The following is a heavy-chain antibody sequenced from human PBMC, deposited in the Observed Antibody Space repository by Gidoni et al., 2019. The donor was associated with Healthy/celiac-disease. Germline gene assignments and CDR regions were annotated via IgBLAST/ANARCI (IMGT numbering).Heavy chain of an antibody. V-gene: IGHV3-21*01. CDR3: ARVYYDSSGYYYARDY. CDR2: SSSSSSYI. Sequence: EVQLVESGGGLVTPGGSLRLSCAASGFTFSSYSMNWVRQAPGKGLEWVASSSSSSSYIYYADSVKGRFTISSDNAKNSLYLQMNSLRAEDTAVYYCARVYYDSSGYYYARDYWGQGTLVTVSS. CDR1: GFTFSSYS. D-gene: IGHD3-22*01. J-gene: IGHJ4*02.